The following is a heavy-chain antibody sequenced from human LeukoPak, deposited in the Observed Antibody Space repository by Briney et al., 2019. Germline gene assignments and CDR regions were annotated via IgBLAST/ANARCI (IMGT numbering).Heavy chain of an antibody. CDR1: GXTFSSYG. Sequence: GGSLRLSCAASGXTFSSYGMHWVRQAPGKGLEWVAVIWYDGSNKYYVDSVKGRFTISRDNSKNTVYLQMNSLRAEDTAVYYCARDQVYCTGGYCYFDSWGQGTLVTVSS. CDR3: ARDQVYCTGGYCYFDS. V-gene: IGHV3-33*01. J-gene: IGHJ4*02. D-gene: IGHD2-8*02. CDR2: IWYDGSNK.